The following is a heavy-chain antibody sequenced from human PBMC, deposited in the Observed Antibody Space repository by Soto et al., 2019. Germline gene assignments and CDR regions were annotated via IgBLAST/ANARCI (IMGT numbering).Heavy chain of an antibody. J-gene: IGHJ5*02. CDR1: SGSISSSNW. Sequence: QVQLQESGPGLVKPSGTLSLTCAVSSGSISSSNWWSWVRQPPGKGLEWIGEIYHSGSTKYNPSLKSRVTISVDKPKNQFSLNLSSVTAADTAVYYCASSGDYVWFDPWGQGTLVTVSS. CDR2: IYHSGST. D-gene: IGHD4-17*01. V-gene: IGHV4-4*02. CDR3: ASSGDYVWFDP.